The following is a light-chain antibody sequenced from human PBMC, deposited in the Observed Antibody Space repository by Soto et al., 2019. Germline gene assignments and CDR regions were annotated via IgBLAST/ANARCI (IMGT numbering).Light chain of an antibody. Sequence: DIQMTQSPSTLSASIGDRVTVTCRASQTINNWLAWYQQKPGKAPKLLIYDASTLEGEVPSRFGASGSGTDFTLTITSLQPDDSTTYYCQLYNSYPWTFGQGTKVEI. V-gene: IGKV1-5*01. J-gene: IGKJ1*01. CDR1: QTINNW. CDR2: DAS. CDR3: QLYNSYPWT.